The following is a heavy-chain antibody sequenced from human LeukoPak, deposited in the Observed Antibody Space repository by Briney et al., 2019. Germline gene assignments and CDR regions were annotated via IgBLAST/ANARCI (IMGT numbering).Heavy chain of an antibody. Sequence: PGGSLRLSCAASGFTFSSYVMSWVRQAPGKGLDWVSSISGNGVTTYYADSVKGRFTISRDNSKNTVYLQMNSLRAEDTAVYYCAKGYCSSTSCYTDYWGQGTLVTVSS. V-gene: IGHV3-23*01. CDR1: GFTFSSYV. CDR2: ISGNGVTT. D-gene: IGHD2-2*02. J-gene: IGHJ4*02. CDR3: AKGYCSSTSCYTDY.